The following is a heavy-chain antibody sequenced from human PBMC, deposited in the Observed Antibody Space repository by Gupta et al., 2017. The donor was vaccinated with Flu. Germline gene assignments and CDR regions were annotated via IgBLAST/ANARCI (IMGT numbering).Heavy chain of an antibody. V-gene: IGHV4-59*01. CDR3: ARNGYSYGQYYYYYYGMDV. CDR2: IYYSGST. J-gene: IGHJ6*02. D-gene: IGHD5-18*01. Sequence: SWIRQPPGKGLEWIGYIYYSGSTNYNPSLKSRVTISVDTSKNQFSLKLSSVTAADTAVYYCARNGYSYGQYYYYYYGMDVWGQGTTVTVSS.